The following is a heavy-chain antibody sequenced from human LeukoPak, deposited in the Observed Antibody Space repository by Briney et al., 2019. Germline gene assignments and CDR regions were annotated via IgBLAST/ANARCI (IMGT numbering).Heavy chain of an antibody. Sequence: GGSLRLSCAASGFTFSSNWIHWVRQAPWKGLVWVARINDHGSYRSYADSVKGRFTISRDNAENTVYLQMDFLRDEDTAVYYCVGDLSLWELRHWGQGTLVTVSS. CDR1: GFTFSSNW. CDR2: INDHGSYR. CDR3: VGDLSLWELRH. V-gene: IGHV3-74*01. J-gene: IGHJ4*02. D-gene: IGHD1-26*01.